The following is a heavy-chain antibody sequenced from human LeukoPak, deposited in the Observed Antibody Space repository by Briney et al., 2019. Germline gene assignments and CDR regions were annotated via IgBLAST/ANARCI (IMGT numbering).Heavy chain of an antibody. D-gene: IGHD4-17*01. J-gene: IGHJ4*02. Sequence: GGSLRLSCAASGFTFNNYAMNWVRQAPGEGLEWVSSISGGGATTYYADSAKGRFTISRYNSQNTLYLQMTSLKTEDTVTYYCARDYADYVGYFFFDYWGQGTLVTVSS. V-gene: IGHV3-23*01. CDR3: ARDYADYVGYFFFDY. CDR2: ISGGGATT. CDR1: GFTFNNYA.